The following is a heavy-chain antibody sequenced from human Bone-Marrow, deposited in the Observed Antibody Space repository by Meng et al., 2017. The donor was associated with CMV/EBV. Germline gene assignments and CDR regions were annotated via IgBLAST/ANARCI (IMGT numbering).Heavy chain of an antibody. D-gene: IGHD1-26*01. J-gene: IGHJ5*02. V-gene: IGHV1-46*01. Sequence: ASVKVSCKASGYTFTSYYMHWVRQAPGQGLEWMGIINPSGGSTSYAQKFQGRVTMTRDTSTSTVYMELSSLRSEDTAVYYCALGRRAIGGSYYGLAWFDPWGQGTLVTVSS. CDR3: ALGRRAIGGSYYGLAWFDP. CDR1: GYTFTSYY. CDR2: INPSGGST.